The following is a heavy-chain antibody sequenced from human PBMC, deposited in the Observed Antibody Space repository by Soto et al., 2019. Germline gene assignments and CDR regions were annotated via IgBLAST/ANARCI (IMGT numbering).Heavy chain of an antibody. CDR2: INPNSGGT. Sequence: ASVKISCKASGYTFTGYYMHWVRQAPGQGLEWMGWINPNSGGTNYAQKFQGWVTMTRDTSISTAYMELSRLRSDDTAVYYCARRRRGARFLEWPEGDYYGMDVWGQGTTVTISS. D-gene: IGHD3-3*01. J-gene: IGHJ6*02. CDR1: GYTFTGYY. CDR3: ARRRRGARFLEWPEGDYYGMDV. V-gene: IGHV1-2*04.